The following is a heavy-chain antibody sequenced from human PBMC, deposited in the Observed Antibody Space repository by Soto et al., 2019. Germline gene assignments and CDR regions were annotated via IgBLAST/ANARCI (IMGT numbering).Heavy chain of an antibody. CDR2: INHSGST. D-gene: IGHD2-15*01. Sequence: QVQLQQWGAGLLKPSETLSLICAVYGGSFSGYYWSWIRQPPGKGLEWIGEINHSGSTNYNPSLKSRVTISVDTSKNQFSLKLSSVTAADTAVYYCARGGSNIVVVVAATRSAFDIWGQGTMVTVSS. CDR3: ARGGSNIVVVVAATRSAFDI. CDR1: GGSFSGYY. J-gene: IGHJ3*02. V-gene: IGHV4-34*01.